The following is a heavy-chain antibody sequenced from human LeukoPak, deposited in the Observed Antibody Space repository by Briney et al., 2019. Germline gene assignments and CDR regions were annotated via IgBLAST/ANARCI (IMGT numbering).Heavy chain of an antibody. V-gene: IGHV1-8*03. CDR3: ASMSSGYDPNWFDP. CDR1: GYTFTSYD. CDR2: MNPNSGNT. Sequence: ASVKVSCETSGYTFTSYDINWVRQATGQGLEWMGWMNPNSGNTGYAQKFQGRVTITRNTSISTAYMELSSLRSEDTAVYYCASMSSGYDPNWFDPWGQGTLVTVSS. D-gene: IGHD5-12*01. J-gene: IGHJ5*02.